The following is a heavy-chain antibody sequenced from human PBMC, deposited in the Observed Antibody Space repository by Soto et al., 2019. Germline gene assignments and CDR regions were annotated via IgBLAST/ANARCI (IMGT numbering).Heavy chain of an antibody. D-gene: IGHD6-25*01. V-gene: IGHV4-38-2*01. Sequence: SDSMSLSCAVCRYSICSGHSWGWFRQPPGKGLEWIGSIFHTGSTYYNPSLKSRVTLSVDTSKNQFSLKLSSVTATDTAVYCCATLPRLDGMDVWGQGTTVTVSS. J-gene: IGHJ6*02. CDR2: IFHTGST. CDR1: RYSICSGHS. CDR3: ATLPRLDGMDV.